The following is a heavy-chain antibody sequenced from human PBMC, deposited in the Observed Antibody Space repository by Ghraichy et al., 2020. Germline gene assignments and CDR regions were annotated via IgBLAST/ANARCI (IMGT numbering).Heavy chain of an antibody. V-gene: IGHV4-59*01. Sequence: SETLSLTCTVSGGSISSYYWSWIRQPPGKGLEWIGYIYYSGSPNYNPSLKSRVTISVDTSKNQFSLKLSSVTAADTAVYYCARVVDSYGQYYFDYWGQGTLVTVSS. CDR2: IYYSGSP. J-gene: IGHJ4*02. CDR3: ARVVDSYGQYYFDY. D-gene: IGHD5-18*01. CDR1: GGSISSYY.